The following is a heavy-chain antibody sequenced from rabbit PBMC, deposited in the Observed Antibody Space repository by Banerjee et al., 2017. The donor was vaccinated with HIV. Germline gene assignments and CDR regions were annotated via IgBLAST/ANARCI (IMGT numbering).Heavy chain of an antibody. D-gene: IGHD5-1*01. Sequence: EESGGDLVKPEGSLTLTCTASGFSFSSSYWICWVRQAPGKGLEWIACIYTSSSGSTYYANWAKGRFTISKTSSTTVTLQMTSLTAADTATYFCARGIGGGVSPDYFNLWGPGTLVTVS. CDR2: IYTSSSGST. J-gene: IGHJ4*01. V-gene: IGHV1S45*01. CDR3: ARGIGGGVSPDYFNL. CDR1: GFSFSSSYW.